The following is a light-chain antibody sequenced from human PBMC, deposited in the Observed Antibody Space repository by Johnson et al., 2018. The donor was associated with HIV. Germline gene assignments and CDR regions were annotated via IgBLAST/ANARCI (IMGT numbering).Light chain of an antibody. V-gene: IGLV1-51*02. CDR2: ENN. CDR1: NSNIGNNF. J-gene: IGLJ1*01. Sequence: QSVLTQPPSVSAAPGQKVTISCSEINSNIGNNFVSWYQQLPRTAPKLLIYENNKRPSGIPDRFSGSKSGTSATLGITGLPTGDEADYYCGRWDDSLSTYVFGTGTKVTVL. CDR3: GRWDDSLSTYV.